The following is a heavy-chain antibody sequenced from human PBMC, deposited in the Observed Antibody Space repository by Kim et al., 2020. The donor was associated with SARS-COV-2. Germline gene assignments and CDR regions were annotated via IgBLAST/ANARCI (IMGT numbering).Heavy chain of an antibody. J-gene: IGHJ6*02. CDR3: ARESRYYYYGMDV. Sequence: YNPSLKSRVTISVDTSKNQFSLKLSSVTAADTAVYYCARESRYYYYGMDVWGQGTTVTVSS. V-gene: IGHV4-31*02.